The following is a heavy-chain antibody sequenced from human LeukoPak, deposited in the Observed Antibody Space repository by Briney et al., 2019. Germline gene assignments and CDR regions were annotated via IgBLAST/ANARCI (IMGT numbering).Heavy chain of an antibody. CDR3: ARVGATAETANAFDI. J-gene: IGHJ3*02. CDR1: GFTFDDYG. D-gene: IGHD1-26*01. CDR2: INWNGGST. V-gene: IGHV3-20*04. Sequence: RPGGSLRLSCAASGFTFDDYGMSWVRQAPGKGLEWVSGINWNGGSTGYADSVKGRFTISRDNSKNTLYLQMGSLRPEDMAVYYCARVGATAETANAFDIWGQGTMVTVSS.